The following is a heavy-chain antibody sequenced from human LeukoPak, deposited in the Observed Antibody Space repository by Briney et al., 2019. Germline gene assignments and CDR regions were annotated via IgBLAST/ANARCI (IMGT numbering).Heavy chain of an antibody. Sequence: ASVKVPCKASGYAFTGYYMHWVRQAPGQGLEWMGWINPNSGGTNYAQKFQGRVTMTRDTSISTAYMELSRLRSDDTAVYYCARVGYSSGWYDYWGQGTLVTVSS. CDR3: ARVGYSSGWYDY. CDR2: INPNSGGT. J-gene: IGHJ4*02. D-gene: IGHD6-19*01. CDR1: GYAFTGYY. V-gene: IGHV1-2*02.